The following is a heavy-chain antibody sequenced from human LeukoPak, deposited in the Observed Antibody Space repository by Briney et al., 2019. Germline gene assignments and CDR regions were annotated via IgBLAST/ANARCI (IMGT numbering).Heavy chain of an antibody. CDR3: AELGITVIGGV. CDR1: GFTFSSYE. Sequence: GGSLRLSCAASGFTFSSYEMNWVRQAPGKGLEWVSYISSSGSTIYYADSVKGRFTISRDNAKNSLYLQMDSLRAEDTAVYYCAELGITVIGGVWGKGTTVTISS. V-gene: IGHV3-48*03. CDR2: ISSSGSTI. J-gene: IGHJ6*04. D-gene: IGHD3-10*02.